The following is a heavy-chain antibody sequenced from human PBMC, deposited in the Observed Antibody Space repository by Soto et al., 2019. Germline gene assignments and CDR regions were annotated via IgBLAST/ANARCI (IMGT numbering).Heavy chain of an antibody. Sequence: ASVKVSCKASGYTFTGYYMHWVRQAPGQGLEWMGWLNPNSGGTNYAQKFQGWVTMTRGTSISTAYMELSRLRSDDTAVYYCAREPFPNLFGENYYYYGMDVGGQGTTVTVSS. CDR1: GYTFTGYY. J-gene: IGHJ6*02. D-gene: IGHD3-10*02. CDR3: AREPFPNLFGENYYYYGMDV. V-gene: IGHV1-2*04. CDR2: LNPNSGGT.